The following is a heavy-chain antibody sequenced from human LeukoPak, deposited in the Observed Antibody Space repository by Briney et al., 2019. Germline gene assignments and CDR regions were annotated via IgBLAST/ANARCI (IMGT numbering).Heavy chain of an antibody. CDR3: ARDGDVFDI. J-gene: IGHJ3*02. CDR1: GFTFRTYW. Sequence: GGSLRLSCAASGFTFRTYWMSWVRQAPGKGLEWVANIRQDGSEKNYVDSVKGRFAISRDNAKNSLFLRMNSLRAEDTAVYYCARDGDVFDIWGQGTMVTASS. CDR2: IRQDGSEK. V-gene: IGHV3-7*03.